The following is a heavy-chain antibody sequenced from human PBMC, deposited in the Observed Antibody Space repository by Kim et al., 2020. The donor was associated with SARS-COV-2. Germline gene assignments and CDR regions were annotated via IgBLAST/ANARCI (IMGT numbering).Heavy chain of an antibody. CDR1: GGSISSYY. CDR2: IYTSGST. Sequence: SETLSLTCTVSGGSISSYYWSWIRQPTGKGLEWIGRIYTSGSTNYNPSLKSRVTMSVDTSKNQFSLKLSSVTAADTAVYYCARDRYYDSSGSFDAFDIWGQGTMVTVSS. CDR3: ARDRYYDSSGSFDAFDI. V-gene: IGHV4-4*07. D-gene: IGHD3-22*01. J-gene: IGHJ3*02.